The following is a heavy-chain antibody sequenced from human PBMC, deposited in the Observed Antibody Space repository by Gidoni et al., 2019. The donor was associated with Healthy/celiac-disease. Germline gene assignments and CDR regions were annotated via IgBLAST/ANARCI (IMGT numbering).Heavy chain of an antibody. Sequence: QVQLQQWGAGLLKPSETLSLTCAVYGGSFSGYYWSWIRQPPGKGLEWIGEINHSGSTNYNPSLKSRVTISVDTSKNQFSLKLSSVTAADTAVYYCARGSLDRRYNILGVLSSSLNFDYWGQGTLVTVSS. CDR2: INHSGST. CDR1: GGSFSGYY. D-gene: IGHD6-6*01. V-gene: IGHV4-34*01. J-gene: IGHJ4*02. CDR3: ARGSLDRRYNILGVLSSSLNFDY.